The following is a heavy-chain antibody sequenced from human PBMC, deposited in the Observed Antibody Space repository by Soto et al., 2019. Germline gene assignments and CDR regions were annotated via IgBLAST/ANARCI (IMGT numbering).Heavy chain of an antibody. J-gene: IGHJ3*02. CDR2: ISYDGREK. V-gene: IGHV3-30*18. CDR3: AKDRRYGFDAFDI. D-gene: IGHD2-15*01. Sequence: QEQLVESGGGVVQAGRSLRLSCAASGFTFNFFGMHWVRQAPGKGLEWVAVISYDGREKYYADSVKGRFTMSRDNSKNMVYLEMSSLRPEDTSVYYCAKDRRYGFDAFDIWGHGTMVTVSS. CDR1: GFTFNFFG.